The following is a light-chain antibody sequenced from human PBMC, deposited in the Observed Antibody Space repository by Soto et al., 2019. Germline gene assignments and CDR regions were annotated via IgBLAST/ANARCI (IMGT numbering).Light chain of an antibody. Sequence: EIVLTQSPGTLSLSPGERATLSCRASQSVSSSYLAWYQQKPGQAPRLLFYGTSSRATGIPDRCSGSGSGTDFTLTISRLEPEDFAVYYCQQYGSSEWTFGQGTKVEIK. CDR3: QQYGSSEWT. CDR2: GTS. J-gene: IGKJ1*01. V-gene: IGKV3-20*01. CDR1: QSVSSSY.